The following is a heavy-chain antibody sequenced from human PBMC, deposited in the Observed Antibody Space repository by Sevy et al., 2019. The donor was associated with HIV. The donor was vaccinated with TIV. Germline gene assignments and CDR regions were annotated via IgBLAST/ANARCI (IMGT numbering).Heavy chain of an antibody. CDR1: GFTFNNAW. CDR2: IKNKPDGGTT. Sequence: GGSLRLSCAASGFTFNNAWMSWVRQAPGKGLEWIGRIKNKPDGGTTDGAAPVKGGFTISRDDSKNTPYLQMNSLKTEETAVYYCCTEGNVLLAEGWGHWFDPWGQGTLVTVSS. D-gene: IGHD2-8*01. V-gene: IGHV3-15*01. J-gene: IGHJ5*02. CDR3: CTEGNVLLAEGWGHWFDP.